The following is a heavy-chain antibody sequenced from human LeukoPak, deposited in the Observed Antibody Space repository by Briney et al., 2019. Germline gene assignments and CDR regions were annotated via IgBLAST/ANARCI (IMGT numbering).Heavy chain of an antibody. V-gene: IGHV3-9*01. D-gene: IGHD6-13*01. Sequence: GGSLRLSCAASGFTFDDYAMHWVRQAPGKGLEWVSGISWNSGSIGYADSVKGRFTISRDNSKNTLYLQMNSLRAEDTAVYYCAKDQSSSWYGTYYYYYMDVWGKGTTVTISS. CDR3: AKDQSSSWYGTYYYYYMDV. J-gene: IGHJ6*03. CDR2: ISWNSGSI. CDR1: GFTFDDYA.